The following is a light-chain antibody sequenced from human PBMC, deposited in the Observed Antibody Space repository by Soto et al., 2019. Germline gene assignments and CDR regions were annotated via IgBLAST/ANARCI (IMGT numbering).Light chain of an antibody. V-gene: IGKV3-20*01. CDR2: GAS. J-gene: IGKJ2*01. CDR3: HEYGSFPHT. Sequence: EIVLTQSPGTLSSSPGERATLSCRASQGVSGSSLAWYQHRPGQAPRLLIYGASSMATGIPDRFSGSGSGTDFTFIISRLEPEDFGMYYCHEYGSFPHTFGQGTELETK. CDR1: QGVSGSS.